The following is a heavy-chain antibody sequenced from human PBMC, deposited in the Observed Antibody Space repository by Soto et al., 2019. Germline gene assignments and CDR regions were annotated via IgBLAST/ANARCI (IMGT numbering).Heavy chain of an antibody. CDR1: GFTFSSYG. Sequence: QVQLVESGGGVVQPGRSLRLSCAASGFTFSSYGMHWVRQAPGKGLEWVAVISYDGSNKYYADSVKGRFTISRDNSKNTLYLQMNSLRAEDTAVYYCAAIGYSYLIWGQGTLVTVSS. CDR3: AAIGYSYLI. CDR2: ISYDGSNK. J-gene: IGHJ4*02. D-gene: IGHD5-18*01. V-gene: IGHV3-30*03.